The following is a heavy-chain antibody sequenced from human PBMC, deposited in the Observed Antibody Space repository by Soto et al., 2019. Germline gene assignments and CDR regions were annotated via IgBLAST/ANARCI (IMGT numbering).Heavy chain of an antibody. CDR2: INAGNGNT. Sequence: ASVKVSCKASGYTFTSYAMHWVRQAPGQRLEWMGWINAGNGNTKYSQKFQGRVTITRDTSASTAYMELSSLRSEDTAVYYCARDRGVLYIINWFDPWGQGTLVTVSS. CDR3: ARDRGVLYIINWFDP. J-gene: IGHJ5*02. V-gene: IGHV1-3*01. CDR1: GYTFTSYA. D-gene: IGHD3-10*01.